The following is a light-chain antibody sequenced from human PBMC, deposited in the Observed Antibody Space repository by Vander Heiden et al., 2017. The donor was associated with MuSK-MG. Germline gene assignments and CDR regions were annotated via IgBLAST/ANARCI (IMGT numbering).Light chain of an antibody. V-gene: IGLV1-40*01. CDR2: GNG. CDR3: EAYDSSLSAVV. J-gene: IGLJ2*01. Sequence: QSLPTPPPSVSRAPGQTGAITCSGGSSNNGAGNDVNWYQQLPGTAPKLLIYGNGKRPSGVPDRFSGSKSGTSASLAITGLQAEDEADYYCEAYDSSLSAVVFGGGTKLTVL. CDR1: SSNNGAGND.